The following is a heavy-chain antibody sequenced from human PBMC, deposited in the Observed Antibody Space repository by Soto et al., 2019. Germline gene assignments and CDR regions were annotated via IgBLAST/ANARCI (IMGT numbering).Heavy chain of an antibody. V-gene: IGHV4-59*01. D-gene: IGHD4-4*01. CDR1: DGAISTYY. J-gene: IGHJ4*02. Sequence: QVQLQESGPGLVKPSETLSLTCTVSDGAISTYYWHWIRQPPGKGLEWIGYIHDSGYTSYNPSLKSRVTISVDTSKNQFSVRLHSVTAADTAVYYCAREYSSFEYWGQGALVTVS. CDR2: IHDSGYT. CDR3: AREYSSFEY.